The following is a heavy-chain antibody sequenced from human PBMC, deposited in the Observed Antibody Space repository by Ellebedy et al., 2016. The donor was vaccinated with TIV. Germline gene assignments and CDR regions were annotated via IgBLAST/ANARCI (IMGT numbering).Heavy chain of an antibody. CDR1: GFTFSSYA. J-gene: IGHJ6*02. CDR2: ISYDGSNK. Sequence: GGSLRLSCAASGFTFSSYAMHWVRQAPGKGLEWVAVISYDGSNKYYADSVKGRFTISRDNSKNTLYLQMNSLRAEDTAVYYCARKMEPTVTLNYYYYGMDVWGQGTTVTVSS. V-gene: IGHV3-30*07. CDR3: ARKMEPTVTLNYYYYGMDV. D-gene: IGHD4-17*01.